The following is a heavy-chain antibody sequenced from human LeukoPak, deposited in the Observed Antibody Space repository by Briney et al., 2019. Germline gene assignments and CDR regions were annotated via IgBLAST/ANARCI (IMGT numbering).Heavy chain of an antibody. CDR1: GYTFTSNA. J-gene: IGHJ4*02. D-gene: IGHD2-8*01. Sequence: ASVKVSCKASGYTFTSNALGWERQAPGQGLEWMGWINTNTGNPTYAQGFTGRFVFSLDTSDNTAYLQISSLQAEDTAVYYCASFFCTSGLCYYLDYWGQGTLVTVSS. V-gene: IGHV7-4-1*02. CDR2: INTNTGNP. CDR3: ASFFCTSGLCYYLDY.